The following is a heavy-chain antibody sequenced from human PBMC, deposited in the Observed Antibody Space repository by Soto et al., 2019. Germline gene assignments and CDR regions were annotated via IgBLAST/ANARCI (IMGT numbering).Heavy chain of an antibody. CDR2: ISAYNGNT. Sequence: QVQLVQSGAEVKKPGASVKVSCKASGYTFTSYGISWVRQAPGQGLEWMGWISAYNGNTNYAQKLQGRVTMTTDTATSTAYMELRSLRSDESAVYYCARDRTLYYYGAGSSDWFDPWGQGTLVTVSS. J-gene: IGHJ5*02. CDR1: GYTFTSYG. V-gene: IGHV1-18*01. D-gene: IGHD3-10*01. CDR3: ARDRTLYYYGAGSSDWFDP.